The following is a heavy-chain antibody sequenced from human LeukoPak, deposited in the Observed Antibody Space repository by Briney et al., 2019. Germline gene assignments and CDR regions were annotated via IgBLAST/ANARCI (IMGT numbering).Heavy chain of an antibody. CDR1: GFAFSNYA. J-gene: IGHJ5*02. D-gene: IGHD6-13*01. Sequence: PGGSLRLSCAASGFAFSNYAMTWVRQAPGKGLDWVSAISGSGGSTYYADSVKGRFTISRDNSKNTLYLQMNSLRAEDTAVYYCAKDLTSWYPRWWFDPWGQGTLVTVSS. CDR3: AKDLTSWYPRWWFDP. V-gene: IGHV3-23*01. CDR2: ISGSGGST.